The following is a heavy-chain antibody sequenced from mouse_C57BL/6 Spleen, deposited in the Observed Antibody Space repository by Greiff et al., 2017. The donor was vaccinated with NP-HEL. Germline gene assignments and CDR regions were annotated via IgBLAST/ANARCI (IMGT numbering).Heavy chain of an antibody. Sequence: EVKLVESGGGLVKPGGSLKLSCAASGFTFSSYAMSWVRQTPEKRLEWVATISDGGSYTYYPDNVKGRFTISRDNAKNNLYLQMSHLKSEDTAMYYFARDPDYYGSSYYFDYWGQGTTLTVSS. CDR1: GFTFSSYA. V-gene: IGHV5-4*01. D-gene: IGHD1-1*01. CDR3: ARDPDYYGSSYYFDY. CDR2: ISDGGSYT. J-gene: IGHJ2*01.